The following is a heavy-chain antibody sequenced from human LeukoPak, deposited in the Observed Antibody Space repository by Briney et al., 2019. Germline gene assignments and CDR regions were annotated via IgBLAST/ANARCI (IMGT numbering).Heavy chain of an antibody. CDR3: ARDSSSSWYGEYYYYGMDV. CDR1: GGSVSSGSYY. CDR2: IYYSGST. J-gene: IGHJ6*04. D-gene: IGHD6-13*01. Sequence: SETLSLTCTVSGGSVSSGSYYWSWIRQPPGKGLEWTGYIYYSGSTNYNPSLKSRVTISVDTSKNQFSLKLSSVTAADTAVYYCARDSSSSWYGEYYYYGMDVWGKGTTVTVSS. V-gene: IGHV4-61*01.